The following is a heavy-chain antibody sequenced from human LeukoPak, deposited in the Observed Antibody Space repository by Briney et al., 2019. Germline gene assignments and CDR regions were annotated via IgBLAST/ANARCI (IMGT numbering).Heavy chain of an antibody. CDR2: IYHSGST. V-gene: IGHV4-31*03. D-gene: IGHD1-14*01. J-gene: IGHJ2*01. CDR3: ARRGSGASLEYYFDL. CDR1: GVSISGGHYY. Sequence: PSETLSLTCTVSGVSISGGHYYWSWIRQHPGKGLEWIGYIYHSGSTYYNPSLKSRVSISIDTSKNQFSLKLSSVTAADTAVYYCARRGSGASLEYYFDLWGRGTLVTVSS.